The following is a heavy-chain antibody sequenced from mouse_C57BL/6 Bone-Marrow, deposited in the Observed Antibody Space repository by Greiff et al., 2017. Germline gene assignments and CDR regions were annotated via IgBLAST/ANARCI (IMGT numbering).Heavy chain of an antibody. V-gene: IGHV1-55*01. CDR3: ASSHTSRWLLRTWFAY. Sequence: QVQLQQSGAELVKPGASVKMSCKASGYTFTSYWITWVKQRPGQGLEWIGDIYPGSGSTNYNEKFKSKATLTVDTSSSTAYMQLSSLTSEDSAVYYCASSHTSRWLLRTWFAYWGQGTLVTVSA. CDR2: IYPGSGST. J-gene: IGHJ3*01. D-gene: IGHD2-3*01. CDR1: GYTFTSYW.